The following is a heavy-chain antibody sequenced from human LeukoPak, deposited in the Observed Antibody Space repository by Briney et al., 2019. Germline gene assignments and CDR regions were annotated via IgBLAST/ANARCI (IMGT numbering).Heavy chain of an antibody. CDR2: INHSGST. Sequence: SETLSLTCAVYGGSFSGYYWSWIRQPPGKGLEWIGEINHSGSTNYNPSLKSRVTISVDTSKNQFSLKLSSVTAADTAVYYCARGRGRRGYKMHGGRGPLVTVS. CDR1: GGSFSGYY. V-gene: IGHV4-34*01. CDR3: ARGRGRRGYKMH. D-gene: IGHD5-24*01. J-gene: IGHJ1*01.